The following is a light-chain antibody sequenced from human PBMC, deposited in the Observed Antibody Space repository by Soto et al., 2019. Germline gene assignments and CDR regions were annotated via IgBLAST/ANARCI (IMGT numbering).Light chain of an antibody. V-gene: IGKV3-20*01. CDR3: QQYGSSF. J-gene: IGKJ5*01. CDR2: GAS. Sequence: EIVLTQSPGTLSLSPGERATLSCRASQSVSSSYLAWYQQKPGQAPRILIYGASSRATGIPDRFSGSGSGTDFTLTISRLEPEDFAVYYCQQYGSSFFGQGTRLEIK. CDR1: QSVSSSY.